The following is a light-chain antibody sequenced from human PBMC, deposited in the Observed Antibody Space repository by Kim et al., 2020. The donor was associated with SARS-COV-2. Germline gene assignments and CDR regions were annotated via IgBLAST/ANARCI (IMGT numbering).Light chain of an antibody. CDR1: ESVSNF. CDR2: DAS. CDR3: QQRNNWPPAFT. Sequence: TGERATLTCRARESVSNFLGWNQQKPGQAPRRLIYDASKRATGIPARFSGSGSGTDFTLTISSLEPEDFAVYYCQQRNNWPPAFTFGGGTKVDIK. V-gene: IGKV3-11*01. J-gene: IGKJ4*01.